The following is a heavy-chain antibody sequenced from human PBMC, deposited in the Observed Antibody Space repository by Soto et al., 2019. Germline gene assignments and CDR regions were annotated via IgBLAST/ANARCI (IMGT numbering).Heavy chain of an antibody. Sequence: QDQLVQSGVEVKKPGASVKVSCKASGYSFTNYGITWVRQAPGQGFEWMGWISAYNGNTNYAQKFQGRVTLTTHASTSTAYLWLRSLRSDDTAVYYCARDRGVAPPVAGNTHYYYYMDVWGKGTTVTVSS. J-gene: IGHJ6*03. D-gene: IGHD6-19*01. V-gene: IGHV1-18*01. CDR3: ARDRGVAPPVAGNTHYYYYMDV. CDR2: ISAYNGNT. CDR1: GYSFTNYG.